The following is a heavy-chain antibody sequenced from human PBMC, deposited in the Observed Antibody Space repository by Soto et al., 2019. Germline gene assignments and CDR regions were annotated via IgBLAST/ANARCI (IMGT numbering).Heavy chain of an antibody. Sequence: EVRLVESGGGLVKPRGSLRLSCAASGFTFNKYSMNWVRQAPGKGLEWVSSITSKTGDQYYADSVKGRFIISRDNTNNSLSLQVTSLRDEDTAVYYCARDLMPNDRGLGDLAYWGQGTLVTVSS. CDR1: GFTFNKYS. J-gene: IGHJ4*02. CDR3: ARDLMPNDRGLGDLAY. CDR2: ITSKTGDQ. V-gene: IGHV3-21*02. D-gene: IGHD3-22*01.